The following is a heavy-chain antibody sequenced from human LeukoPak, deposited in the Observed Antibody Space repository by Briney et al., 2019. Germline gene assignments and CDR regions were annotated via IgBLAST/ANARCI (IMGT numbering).Heavy chain of an antibody. Sequence: GGSLRPSCTASGFTFSDYWMHWVRQAPGKGLVWVSRINSDGSRTNYADCVKGRFTISRDNAKNTVFLQMNSLTAEDAAVYYCARVITGSTYGQFDFWGQGALATVSS. CDR1: GFTFSDYW. D-gene: IGHD5-18*01. V-gene: IGHV3-74*01. J-gene: IGHJ4*02. CDR3: ARVITGSTYGQFDF. CDR2: INSDGSRT.